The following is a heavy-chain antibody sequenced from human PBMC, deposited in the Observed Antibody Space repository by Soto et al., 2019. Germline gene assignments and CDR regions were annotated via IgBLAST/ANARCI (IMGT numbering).Heavy chain of an antibody. CDR3: ARDSDAFDI. CDR2: IWYDGSNK. CDR1: GFTFSSYG. J-gene: IGHJ3*02. V-gene: IGHV3-33*01. Sequence: GGSLRLSCAASGFTFSSYGMHWVRQAPGKGLGWVAVIWYDGSNKYYADSVKGRFTISRDNSKNTLYLQMNSLRAEDTAVYYCARDSDAFDIWGQGTMVTVSS.